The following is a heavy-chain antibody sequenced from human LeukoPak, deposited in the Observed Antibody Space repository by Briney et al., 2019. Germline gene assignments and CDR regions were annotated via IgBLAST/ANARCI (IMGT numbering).Heavy chain of an antibody. CDR1: GGTFSSYA. CDR3: ARAHPSHHAFDI. CDR2: IIPIFGTA. J-gene: IGHJ3*02. Sequence: ASVKVSCKASGGTFSSYAISWVRQAPGQGLEWMGGIIPIFGTANYAQKFQGRVTITTDESTSTAYMGLSSLRSEDTAVYYCARAHPSHHAFDIWGQGTMVTVSS. D-gene: IGHD6-6*01. V-gene: IGHV1-69*05.